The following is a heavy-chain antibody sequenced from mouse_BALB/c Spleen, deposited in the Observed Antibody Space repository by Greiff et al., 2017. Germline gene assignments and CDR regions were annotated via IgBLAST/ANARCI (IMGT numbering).Heavy chain of an antibody. CDR2: ISYSGST. CDR3: AREGGYGNYVGGAMDY. Sequence: DVQLQESGPGLVKPSQSLSLTCTVTGYSITSDYAWNWIRQFPGNKLEWMGYISYSGSTSYNPSLKSRISITRDTSKNQFFLQLNSVTTEDTATYYCAREGGYGNYVGGAMDYWGQGTSVTVSS. J-gene: IGHJ4*01. D-gene: IGHD2-1*01. V-gene: IGHV3-2*02. CDR1: GYSITSDYA.